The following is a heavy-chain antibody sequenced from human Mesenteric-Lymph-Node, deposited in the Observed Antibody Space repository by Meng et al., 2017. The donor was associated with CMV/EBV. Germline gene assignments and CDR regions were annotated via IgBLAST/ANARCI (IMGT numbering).Heavy chain of an antibody. V-gene: IGHV3-66*02. CDR2: IYSGGST. CDR1: GFTVSSNY. Sequence: GALEPSWSTSGFTVSSNYMRWVRQAPGKGLEWVSGIYSGGSTYYADSVKGRFTISRDNSKNTLYLQMNSLRPEETAVYYCARDGAQPGYSLDYWGQGTLVTVSS. CDR3: ARDGAQPGYSLDY. D-gene: IGHD5-18*01. J-gene: IGHJ4*02.